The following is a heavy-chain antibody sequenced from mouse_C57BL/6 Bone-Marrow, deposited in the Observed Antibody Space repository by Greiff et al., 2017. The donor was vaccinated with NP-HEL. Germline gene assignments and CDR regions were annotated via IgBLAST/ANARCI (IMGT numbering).Heavy chain of an antibody. J-gene: IGHJ4*01. CDR1: GYTFTSYG. V-gene: IGHV1-81*01. CDR2: IYPRSGNT. Sequence: VQLQESGAELARPGASVKLSCKASGYTFTSYGISWVKQRTGQGLEWIGEIYPRSGNTYYNEKFKGKATLTADKSSSTAYMELRSLTSEDSAVYFCARVSDSPYAMDYWGQGTSVTVSS. CDR3: ARVSDSPYAMDY. D-gene: IGHD3-2*01.